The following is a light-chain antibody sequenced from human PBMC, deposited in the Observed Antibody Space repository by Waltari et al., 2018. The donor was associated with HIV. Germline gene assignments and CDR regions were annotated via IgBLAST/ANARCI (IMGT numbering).Light chain of an antibody. V-gene: IGLV1-44*01. CDR2: SDN. CDR3: AAWDDSLDAWV. J-gene: IGLJ3*02. Sequence: QSVLTQPPSASGTPGKRVTISCSGSSSNIGRNSVNWFQQVPGTAPKLLMYSDNQRPSGVPDRFSGSKSGTSASLAISGLQSEDEADYYCAAWDDSLDAWVFGGGTRLTVL. CDR1: SSNIGRNS.